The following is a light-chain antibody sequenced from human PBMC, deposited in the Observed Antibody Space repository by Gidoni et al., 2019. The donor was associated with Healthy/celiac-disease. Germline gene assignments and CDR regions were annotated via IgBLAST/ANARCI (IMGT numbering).Light chain of an antibody. CDR3: QQRSNWPPLX. CDR1: QSVSSY. CDR2: DAS. V-gene: IGKV3-11*01. Sequence: EIVFTQSPATLSLSPGERATLSCRASQSVSSYLAWYQQKPGQAPRLLIYDASNRATGIPARFSGSGSGTDFTLTISSLEPEDFAVYYCQQRSNWPPLXXXGGTKVEIK. J-gene: IGKJ4*01.